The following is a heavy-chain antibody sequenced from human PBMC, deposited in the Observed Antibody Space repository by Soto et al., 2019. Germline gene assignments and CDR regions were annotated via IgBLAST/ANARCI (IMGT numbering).Heavy chain of an antibody. V-gene: IGHV3-23*01. J-gene: IGHJ5*02. CDR1: GFTFSSYA. CDR2: ISGSGGST. D-gene: IGHD2-8*01. Sequence: GSLRLSCAASGFTFSSYAMSWVRQAPGKGLEWASAISGSGGSTYYADSVKGRFTISRDNSKNTLYLQMNSLRAEDTAVYYCAKDRMVYPHNWFDPWGQGTLVTVAS. CDR3: AKDRMVYPHNWFDP.